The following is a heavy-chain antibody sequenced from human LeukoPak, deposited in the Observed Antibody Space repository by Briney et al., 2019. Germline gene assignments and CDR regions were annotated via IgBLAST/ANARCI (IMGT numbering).Heavy chain of an antibody. J-gene: IGHJ6*02. Sequence: LPGGSLRPSCAASGFTFSRCSMTWLLEGPQNRLHRVSVIYSGGSTYYADSVKGRFTISRDNSKNTLYLQMNSLRAEDTAVYYCARDSSAARPGYYYYGMDVWGQGTTVTVSS. CDR2: IYSGGST. V-gene: IGHV3-53*01. D-gene: IGHD6-6*01. CDR3: ARDSSAARPGYYYYGMDV. CDR1: GFTFSRCS.